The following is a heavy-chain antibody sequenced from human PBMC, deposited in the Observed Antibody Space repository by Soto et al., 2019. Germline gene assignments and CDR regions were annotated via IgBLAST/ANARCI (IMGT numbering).Heavy chain of an antibody. CDR3: VKEQSSGYWRTAAY. J-gene: IGHJ4*02. V-gene: IGHV3-30*18. D-gene: IGHD5-12*01. CDR1: GFTFSSCG. Sequence: QVQLVESGGGVIQPGRSLRLSCAASGFTFSSCGMHWVRQAPGKGLEWVAVVTYEENEINYADSVKGRFTISRDNSKNMVYLEMDSLRVEDTAVYYCVKEQSSGYWRTAAYWGQGTLITVSS. CDR2: VTYEENEI.